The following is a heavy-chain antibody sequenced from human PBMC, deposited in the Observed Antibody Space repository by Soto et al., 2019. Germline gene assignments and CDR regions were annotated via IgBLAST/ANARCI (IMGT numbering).Heavy chain of an antibody. CDR2: ISYDGSNK. Sequence: GGSLRLSCAASGFTFSSYGMHWVRQAPGKGLEWVAVISYDGSNKYYADSVKGRFTISRDNSKNTLYLKMNSLKTEDTAVYYCTTSMVRGVMRGVDYWGQGTLVTVSS. CDR1: GFTFSSYG. V-gene: IGHV3-30*03. D-gene: IGHD3-10*01. J-gene: IGHJ4*02. CDR3: TTSMVRGVMRGVDY.